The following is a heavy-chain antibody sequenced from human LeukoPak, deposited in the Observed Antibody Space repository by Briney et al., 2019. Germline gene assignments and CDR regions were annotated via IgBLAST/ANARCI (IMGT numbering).Heavy chain of an antibody. CDR1: GFTFDDYG. J-gene: IGHJ4*02. D-gene: IGHD5-24*01. Sequence: GGSLRLSCAASGFTFDDYGMSWVRQAPGKGLEWVSGINWNGGSTGYADSVKGRFTISRDNAKNSLYLQMNSLRAEDTALYYCAKQTTDGYSPFDYWGRGTLVTVSS. CDR2: INWNGGST. CDR3: AKQTTDGYSPFDY. V-gene: IGHV3-20*04.